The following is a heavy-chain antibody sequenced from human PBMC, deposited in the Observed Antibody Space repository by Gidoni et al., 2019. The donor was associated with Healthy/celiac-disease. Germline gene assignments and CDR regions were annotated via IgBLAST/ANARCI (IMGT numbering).Heavy chain of an antibody. D-gene: IGHD6-6*01. J-gene: IGHJ4*02. CDR1: GGSISSGGSS. CDR2: IYHSGST. V-gene: IGHV4-30-2*01. CDR3: AREVPYSSSSGGSYFDY. Sequence: QLQLQESGSGLVKPSQTLSPTCAVSGGSISSGGSSWSWIRQPPGKGLEWIGYIYHSGSTYYNPSLKSRVTISVDRSKNQFSLKLSSVTAADTAVYYCAREVPYSSSSGGSYFDYWGQGTLVTVSS.